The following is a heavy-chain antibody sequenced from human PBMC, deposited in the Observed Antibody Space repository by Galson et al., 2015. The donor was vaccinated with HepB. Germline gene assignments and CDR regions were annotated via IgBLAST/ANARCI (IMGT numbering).Heavy chain of an antibody. Sequence: SLRLSCAASGFTFSSFSINWVRQAPGKGLEWVSYISSTSSPIYYADSVKGRFTISRDNAKNSLSPQMNSLRVEDTAVYYCARAKPQSSTSHYYFYMDVWGKGTTVTVSS. CDR3: ARAKPQSSTSHYYFYMDV. V-gene: IGHV3-48*01. J-gene: IGHJ6*03. D-gene: IGHD2-2*01. CDR1: GFTFSSFS. CDR2: ISSTSSPI.